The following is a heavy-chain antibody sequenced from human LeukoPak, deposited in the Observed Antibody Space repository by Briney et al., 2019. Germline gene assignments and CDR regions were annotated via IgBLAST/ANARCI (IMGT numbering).Heavy chain of an antibody. D-gene: IGHD6-19*01. V-gene: IGHV3-23*01. CDR1: GFTFSSYA. Sequence: GGSLRLSCASSGFTFSSYAMSWVRQAPGRGLEWVSTISDSGTSTFYADSVKGRFTISRDSSKNTLYLQMNSLRAEDTAVYYCAKGGVAVREDYFDYWGQGTLVTVSS. CDR2: ISDSGTST. CDR3: AKGGVAVREDYFDY. J-gene: IGHJ4*02.